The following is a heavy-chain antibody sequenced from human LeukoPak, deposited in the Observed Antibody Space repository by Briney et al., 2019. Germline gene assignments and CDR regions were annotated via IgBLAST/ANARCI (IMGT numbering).Heavy chain of an antibody. J-gene: IGHJ4*02. V-gene: IGHV3-33*08. CDR3: ARDAYPLTWSSSSAGPDY. D-gene: IGHD6-13*01. CDR2: IWYGGGNK. Sequence: GRSLRLSCAASGFTFSNYGMHWVRQAPGKGLEWVAIIWYGGGNKYYADTVKGRFTISRDNSKNTLYLQMDSLRAEDTAVYYCARDAYPLTWSSSSAGPDYWGQGTLVTVSS. CDR1: GFTFSNYG.